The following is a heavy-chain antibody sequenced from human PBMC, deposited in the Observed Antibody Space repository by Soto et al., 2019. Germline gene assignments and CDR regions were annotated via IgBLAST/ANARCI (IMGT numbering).Heavy chain of an antibody. V-gene: IGHV5-10-1*01. CDR3: ARHGDSSGWYPRYYYYYGTDV. Sequence: GESLKISCKGSGYSFTSYWISWLRQMPVKGLEWMGRIDPSDSYTNYSPSFQGHVTISADKSISTAYLQWSSLQASDTAMYYCARHGDSSGWYPRYYYYYGTDVWGQGSTVIASS. J-gene: IGHJ6*02. CDR2: IDPSDSYT. D-gene: IGHD6-19*01. CDR1: GYSFTSYW.